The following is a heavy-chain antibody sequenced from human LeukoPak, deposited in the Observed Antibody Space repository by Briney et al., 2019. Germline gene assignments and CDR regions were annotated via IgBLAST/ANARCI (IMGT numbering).Heavy chain of an antibody. Sequence: KASETLSLTCTVSRGFISGYYWSWIPQPPGKGLEWIGNIYNSGSANYNPSLKSRVTISVDTSKNQFSLKLLSVTAADTAVYYCARHVVVPAPMVDPWGQGTLVTVSS. CDR3: ARHVVVPAPMVDP. D-gene: IGHD2-2*01. V-gene: IGHV4-59*01. CDR2: IYNSGSA. CDR1: RGFISGYY. J-gene: IGHJ5*02.